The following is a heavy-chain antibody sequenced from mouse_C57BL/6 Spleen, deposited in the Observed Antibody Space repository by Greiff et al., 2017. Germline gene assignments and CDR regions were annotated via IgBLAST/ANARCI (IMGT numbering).Heavy chain of an antibody. D-gene: IGHD2-5*01. CDR1: GYAFSSYW. CDR3: ARDYYSKGYFDV. J-gene: IGHJ1*03. V-gene: IGHV1-80*01. CDR2: IYPGDGDT. Sequence: QVQLQQSGAELVKPGASVKISCKASGYAFSSYWMNWVKQRPGKGLEWIGQIYPGDGDTNSNGKFKGKATLTADKSSSTAYMQLSSLTSEDSAVYFCARDYYSKGYFDVWGTGTTVTVSS.